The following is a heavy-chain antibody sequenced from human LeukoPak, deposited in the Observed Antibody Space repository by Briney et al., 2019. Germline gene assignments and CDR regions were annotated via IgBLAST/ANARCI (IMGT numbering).Heavy chain of an antibody. CDR2: ISAYNGNA. D-gene: IGHD2-15*01. CDR3: ARVSPRGRYCSGGSCYPGFDP. V-gene: IGHV1-18*01. CDR1: GCTFTSYG. Sequence: ASVKVSCKASGCTFTSYGISWVRQAPGQGLEWMGWISAYNGNANYAQKLQGRVTMTTDTSTSTAYMELRSLRSDDTAVYYCARVSPRGRYCSGGSCYPGFDPWGQGTLVTVSS. J-gene: IGHJ5*02.